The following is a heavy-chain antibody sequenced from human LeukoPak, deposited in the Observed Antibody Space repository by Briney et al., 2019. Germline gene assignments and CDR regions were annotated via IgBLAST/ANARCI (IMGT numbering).Heavy chain of an antibody. Sequence: SETLSLTCTVSGGSISSYYWSWLRQPPGKGLEWIGHIYGSGSTNYNPSLKSRATLSVDTSKNQSSLKLSSVTAADTAVYYCAREGTSGTHLNWFDPWGQGTLVTVSS. CDR3: AREGTSGTHLNWFDP. V-gene: IGHV4-59*01. J-gene: IGHJ5*02. CDR1: GGSISSYY. CDR2: IYGSGST. D-gene: IGHD1-1*01.